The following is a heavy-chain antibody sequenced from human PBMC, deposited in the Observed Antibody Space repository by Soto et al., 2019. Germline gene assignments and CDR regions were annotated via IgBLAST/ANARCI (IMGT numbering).Heavy chain of an antibody. J-gene: IGHJ3*01. D-gene: IGHD2-15*01. CDR3: ARYCSGGSCYSNYAFDF. CDR1: EFTVSSNY. CDR2: IYSAGST. V-gene: IGHV3-53*01. Sequence: EVQLVESGGGLIQPGGSLRLSCAASEFTVSSNYMSWVRLAPGKGLEWVSIIYSAGSTYYADSVKGRFTISRDNSKNTLFLQMNSLRNEDTAVYYCARYCSGGSCYSNYAFDFWGQGTMVTVSS.